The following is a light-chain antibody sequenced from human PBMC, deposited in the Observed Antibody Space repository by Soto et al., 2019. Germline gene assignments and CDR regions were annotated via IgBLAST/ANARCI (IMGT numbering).Light chain of an antibody. J-gene: IGKJ3*01. CDR2: GAS. V-gene: IGKV3-20*01. Sequence: EIVLTQSPGTLSLSPGERATLSCRASQSVSSSSLTWYQHKPGQAPRLLIYGASSRATGIPDRFSGSGSGTDFTLTISRLETEAFAVYYCQQYGSSLFTFGPGTKVDIK. CDR3: QQYGSSLFT. CDR1: QSVSSSS.